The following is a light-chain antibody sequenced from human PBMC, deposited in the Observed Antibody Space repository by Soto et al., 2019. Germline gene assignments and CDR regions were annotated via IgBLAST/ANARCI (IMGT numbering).Light chain of an antibody. CDR3: QQYNSYSPYT. J-gene: IGKJ2*01. CDR1: QSISSW. V-gene: IGKV1-5*03. Sequence: EIQMTQSPSTLSASVGDRVTITCRASQSISSWLAWYQQKPGKAPKILIYKASSLESGVPSRFSGSESGTEFTLTISSLQPDDFATYYCQQYNSYSPYTFGQGTKLEIK. CDR2: KAS.